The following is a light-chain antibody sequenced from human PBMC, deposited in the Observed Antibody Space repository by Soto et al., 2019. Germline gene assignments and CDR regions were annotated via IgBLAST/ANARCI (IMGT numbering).Light chain of an antibody. Sequence: DIQMTQSPSSVSGSVGDRVIISFRASQDISSNLAWYQQRPGKAPKLLIYDASSLQSGVPSRFSGSGSGTDFTLSISGLQPEDLGTYYCQQANSLSITFGQGTRVEIK. V-gene: IGKV1-12*01. J-gene: IGKJ5*01. CDR3: QQANSLSIT. CDR1: QDISSN. CDR2: DAS.